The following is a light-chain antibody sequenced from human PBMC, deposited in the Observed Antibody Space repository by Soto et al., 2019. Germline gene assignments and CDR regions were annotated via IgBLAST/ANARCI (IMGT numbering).Light chain of an antibody. CDR1: QGIDSSY. J-gene: IGKJ5*01. CDR3: QQRSYPIT. V-gene: IGKV3-11*01. CDR2: GAS. Sequence: PGERVTLSCRASQGIDSSYFTWYQQRPGQAPRLLIVGASTGATNIPVRFSGSGSESDSTLTISSLEPEDFAVYYCQQRSYPITFGQGTRLEIK.